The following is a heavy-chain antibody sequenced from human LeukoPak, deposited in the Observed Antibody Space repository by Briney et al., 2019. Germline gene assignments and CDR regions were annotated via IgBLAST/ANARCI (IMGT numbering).Heavy chain of an antibody. V-gene: IGHV4-39*01. D-gene: IGHD2/OR15-2a*01. CDR3: ARAFRARYFDL. J-gene: IGHJ2*01. Sequence: NPSETLSLTCTVSGGSITTSSYYWGWIRQPPGKGLEWIGIIYYSGSTYYNPSLEGRVTISVDTSKNQFSLKLSSVTAADTAVYYCARAFRARYFDLWGRGTLVTVSS. CDR2: IYYSGST. CDR1: GGSITTSSYY.